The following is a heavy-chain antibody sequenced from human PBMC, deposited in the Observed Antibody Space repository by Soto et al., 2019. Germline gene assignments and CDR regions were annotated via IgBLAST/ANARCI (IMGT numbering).Heavy chain of an antibody. J-gene: IGHJ4*02. CDR2: INHSGST. CDR1: GGSFSGYY. CDR3: ARVSFIYYYDSSGSLTIFDY. V-gene: IGHV4-34*01. D-gene: IGHD3-22*01. Sequence: SETLSLTCAVYGGSFSGYYWSWIRQPPGKGLEWIGEINHSGSTNYNPSLKSRVTISVDTSKDQFSLKLSSVTAADTAVYYCARVSFIYYYDSSGSLTIFDYWGQGTLVTVSS.